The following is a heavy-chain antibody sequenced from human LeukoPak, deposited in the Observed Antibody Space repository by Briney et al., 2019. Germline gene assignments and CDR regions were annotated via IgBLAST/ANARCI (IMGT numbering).Heavy chain of an antibody. D-gene: IGHD1-26*01. J-gene: IGHJ6*03. CDR1: GVSISSYY. V-gene: IGHV4-59*08. CDR2: IYYSGST. CDR3: ASPIVGAPGRSYYYYYVDV. Sequence: SETLSLTCTVSGVSISSYYWSWIRQPPGKGLEWIGYIYYSGSTNYNPSLKSRVTISVDTSKNQFSLKLSSVTAADTAVYYCASPIVGAPGRSYYYYYVDVWGKGTTVTISS.